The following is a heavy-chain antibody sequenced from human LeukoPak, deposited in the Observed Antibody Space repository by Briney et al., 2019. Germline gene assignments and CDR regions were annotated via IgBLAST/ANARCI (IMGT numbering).Heavy chain of an antibody. D-gene: IGHD6-6*01. V-gene: IGHV5-51*01. CDR2: IYPCDSDT. CDR3: ARPSRDYGDY. Sequence: GESLKISCKGSGYSFTNYWIGWVRQMPGKGLEWMGIIYPCDSDTRYSPSFQGQVTISADTSINTAYLQWSSLKASDTAMYYCARPSRDYGDYWGQGTLVTVSS. CDR1: GYSFTNYW. J-gene: IGHJ4*02.